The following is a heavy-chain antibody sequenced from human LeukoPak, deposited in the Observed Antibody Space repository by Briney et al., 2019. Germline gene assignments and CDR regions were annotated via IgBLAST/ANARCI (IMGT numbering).Heavy chain of an antibody. V-gene: IGHV3-11*04. D-gene: IGHD3-3*01. Sequence: PGGSLRLSCAASGFTFSDYYMSWIRQAPGKGLEWVSYISSSGSTIYYADSVKGRFTISRDNAKNSLYLQMNSLRAEDTAVYYCARRAYYDFLNWFDPWGQGTLVTVSS. CDR3: ARRAYYDFLNWFDP. CDR2: ISSSGSTI. J-gene: IGHJ5*02. CDR1: GFTFSDYY.